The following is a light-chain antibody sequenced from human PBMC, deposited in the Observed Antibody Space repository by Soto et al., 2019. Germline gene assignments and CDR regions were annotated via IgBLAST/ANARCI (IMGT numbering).Light chain of an antibody. J-gene: IGKJ5*01. V-gene: IGKV3D-15*01. CDR2: GAS. CDR1: QTVGIN. Sequence: EIVLTQSPDTLSVSPGERATLSCRASQTVGINLAWYQQKPGQAPRLLIYGASTRASDTPARFSGSGSVTEFALTISSLQSEDFAVYYCQQYNNWPITFGQGTRLEI. CDR3: QQYNNWPIT.